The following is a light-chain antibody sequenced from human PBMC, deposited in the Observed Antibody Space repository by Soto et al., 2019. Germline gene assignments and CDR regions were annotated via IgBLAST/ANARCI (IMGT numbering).Light chain of an antibody. V-gene: IGKV3-20*01. J-gene: IGKJ1*01. CDR2: DTS. Sequence: IVMTQSPATLSVSPGERATVSCRASQSVGGSSLAWYQQRPGQAPRLLIYDTSKRATGIPDRFSGSGSGTDFTLTISRLEPEDFAVYYCQQYQNSPRTFGQGTKVDIK. CDR1: QSVGGSS. CDR3: QQYQNSPRT.